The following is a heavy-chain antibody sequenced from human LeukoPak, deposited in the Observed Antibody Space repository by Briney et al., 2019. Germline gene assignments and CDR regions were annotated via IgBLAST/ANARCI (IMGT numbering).Heavy chain of an antibody. CDR1: GFTFSNYW. V-gene: IGHV3-74*01. J-gene: IGHJ4*02. D-gene: IGHD1-1*01. CDR3: ARGGGTGIFDY. Sequence: GGSLRLSCAASGFTFSNYWMHWVRQAPGKGLLWVSRVNSDGSSTNYADSVKGRFTISTDNAKNTVYLQMNSLRAEDTAVYYCARGGGTGIFDYWGQGTLVTVSS. CDR2: VNSDGSST.